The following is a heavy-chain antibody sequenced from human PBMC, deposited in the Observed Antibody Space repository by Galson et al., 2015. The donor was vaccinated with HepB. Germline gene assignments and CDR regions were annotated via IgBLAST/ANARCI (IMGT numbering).Heavy chain of an antibody. CDR1: GFTFSDYG. Sequence: SLRLSCAASGFTFSDYGMHWVRQAPGKGLEWVAVISYHGNNKYYIKSVEGRFTISRDNSRNTLNLQMNSLTTEDTAIYYCAKAPGGASTAQGGYYYDGLDVWGQGTTVTVSS. CDR2: ISYHGNNK. D-gene: IGHD2-2*01. CDR3: AKAPGGASTAQGGYYYDGLDV. V-gene: IGHV3-30*18. J-gene: IGHJ6*02.